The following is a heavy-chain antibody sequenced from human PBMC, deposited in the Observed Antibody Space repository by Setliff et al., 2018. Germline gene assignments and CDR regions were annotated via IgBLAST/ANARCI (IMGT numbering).Heavy chain of an antibody. CDR2: IYYRGTT. J-gene: IGHJ5*02. CDR3: AAVGIDAGGGWFDP. V-gene: IGHV4-59*01. Sequence: PSETLSLTCTVSGDFIRDYYWNWIRQSPGKGLEWIGYIYYRGTTNYNSSLKSRVTISIDMSKNQFSLKLSSATAADTAAYFCAAVGIDAGGGWFDPWGHGIPVTVSS. CDR1: GDFIRDYY. D-gene: IGHD1-26*01.